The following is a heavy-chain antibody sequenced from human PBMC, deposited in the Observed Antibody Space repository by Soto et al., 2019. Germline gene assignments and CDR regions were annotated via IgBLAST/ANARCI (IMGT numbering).Heavy chain of an antibody. D-gene: IGHD3-16*01. V-gene: IGHV4-34*01. CDR2: INHSGST. CDR3: ARGPRRLRSRLGGWGMDV. Sequence: SETLSLTCAVYGGSFSGYYWSWIRQPPGKGLEWIGEINHSGSTNYNPSLKSRVTISVDTSKNQFSLKLSSVTAADTTVYYCARGPRRLRSRLGGWGMDVWGQGTTVTVSS. CDR1: GGSFSGYY. J-gene: IGHJ6*02.